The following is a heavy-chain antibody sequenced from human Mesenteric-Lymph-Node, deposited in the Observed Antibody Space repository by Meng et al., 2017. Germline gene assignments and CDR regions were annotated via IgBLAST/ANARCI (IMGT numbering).Heavy chain of an antibody. CDR3: ASFDWRSTVTKAPFDY. V-gene: IGHV3-7*01. CDR2: LKQDGSEK. Sequence: GESLKISCAASGFTFSDYYMSWIRQAPGKGLEWVANLKQDGSEKYYVDSVKGRFTISRDNAKNSLYLQMNSLRAEDTAVYYCASFDWRSTVTKAPFDYWGQGTLVTVSS. CDR1: GFTFSDYY. D-gene: IGHD4-17*01. J-gene: IGHJ4*02.